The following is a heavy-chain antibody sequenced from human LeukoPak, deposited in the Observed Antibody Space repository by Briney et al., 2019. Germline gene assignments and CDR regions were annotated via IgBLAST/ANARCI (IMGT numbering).Heavy chain of an antibody. CDR3: ARGISGWFDH. D-gene: IGHD6-19*01. V-gene: IGHV4-38-2*02. Sequence: SETLSLTCTVSNYSISSSYYWGWIRQPPGKGLEWIGSLYYTGNSYYNPSLKSRVDISADTSNNQFSLTLSSVTAADTAVYYCARGISGWFDHWGQGTLVTVSS. J-gene: IGHJ5*02. CDR2: LYYTGNS. CDR1: NYSISSSYY.